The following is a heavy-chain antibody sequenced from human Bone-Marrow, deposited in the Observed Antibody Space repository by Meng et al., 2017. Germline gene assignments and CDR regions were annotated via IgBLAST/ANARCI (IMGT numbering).Heavy chain of an antibody. D-gene: IGHD2-15*01. Sequence: GESLMISCAASGFTFSSYEMNWVRQAPGKGLEWVSYISSSGSTIYYADSVKGRFTISRDNAKNSLYLQMNSLRAEDTAVYYCATSHCSGGSCFPGDYYYYGMDVWGQGTTVTVSS. J-gene: IGHJ6*02. CDR1: GFTFSSYE. CDR3: ATSHCSGGSCFPGDYYYYGMDV. V-gene: IGHV3-48*03. CDR2: ISSSGSTI.